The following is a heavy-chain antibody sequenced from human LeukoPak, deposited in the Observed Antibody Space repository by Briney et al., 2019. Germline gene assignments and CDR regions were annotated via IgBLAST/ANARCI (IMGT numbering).Heavy chain of an antibody. V-gene: IGHV1-46*01. CDR3: ARDPRIAVAGKYFDY. CDR1: GYTFTSYA. J-gene: IGHJ4*02. D-gene: IGHD6-19*01. Sequence: ASVKVSCKASGYTFTSYAMNWVRQAPGQGLEWMGWINPSGGSTSYARKFQGRVTMTRDTSTSTVYMELSRLRSDDTAVYFCARDPRIAVAGKYFDYWGQGTLVTVSS. CDR2: INPSGGST.